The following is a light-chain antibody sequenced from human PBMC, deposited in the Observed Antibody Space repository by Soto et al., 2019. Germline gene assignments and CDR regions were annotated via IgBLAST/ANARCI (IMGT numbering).Light chain of an antibody. J-gene: IGLJ2*01. Sequence: QSALTQPASVSGSPGQSITISCTGTSSDVGSYNLVSWYQQHPGKAPKLMIYDGTNRPSGVSNRFSGSKSGNTASLTISGLQSEDEAHYYCSSYAGRVVFGGGTKLTVL. CDR1: SSDVGSYNL. V-gene: IGLV2-23*01. CDR2: DGT. CDR3: SSYAGRVV.